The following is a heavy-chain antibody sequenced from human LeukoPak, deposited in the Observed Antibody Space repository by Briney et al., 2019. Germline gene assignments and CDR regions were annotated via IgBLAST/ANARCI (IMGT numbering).Heavy chain of an antibody. V-gene: IGHV3-23*01. D-gene: IGHD6-6*01. CDR3: AKSIPYSISSVYFDS. CDR2: INDGDAP. J-gene: IGHJ4*02. Sequence: GESLRLSCAASGFTFSNYALSWVRQAPGKGLEWVSGINDGDAPCYTASVKGRFTISRDNSKNTMFLQMNSLRVEDTAVYYCAKSIPYSISSVYFDSWGQGTLVTVSS. CDR1: GFTFSNYA.